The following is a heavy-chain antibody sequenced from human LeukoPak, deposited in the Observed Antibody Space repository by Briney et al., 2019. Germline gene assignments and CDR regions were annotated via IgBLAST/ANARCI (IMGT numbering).Heavy chain of an antibody. Sequence: SETLSLTCTVSGGSISSYYWSWIRQPPGKGLEWIGYIYYSGSTNYNPSLKSRVTISVDTYKNQFSLKLSSVTAADTAVYYCARDHKSDYYDSSGYYVYALDIWGQGTMVTVSS. D-gene: IGHD3-22*01. J-gene: IGHJ3*02. CDR1: GGSISSYY. CDR2: IYYSGST. CDR3: ARDHKSDYYDSSGYYVYALDI. V-gene: IGHV4-59*01.